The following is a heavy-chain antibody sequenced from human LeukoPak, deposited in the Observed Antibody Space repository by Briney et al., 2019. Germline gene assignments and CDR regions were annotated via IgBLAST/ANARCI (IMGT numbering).Heavy chain of an antibody. Sequence: SETLSLTCAVYGGSFSGYYWSWIRQPAGKGLEWIGRIYTSGSTNYNPSLKSRVTMSVDTSKNQFSLKLSSVTAADTAVYYCARGIVVVVPAAIGYYYYYMDVWGKGTTVTISS. J-gene: IGHJ6*03. CDR2: IYTSGST. CDR1: GGSFSGYY. CDR3: ARGIVVVVPAAIGYYYYYMDV. D-gene: IGHD2-2*01. V-gene: IGHV4-59*10.